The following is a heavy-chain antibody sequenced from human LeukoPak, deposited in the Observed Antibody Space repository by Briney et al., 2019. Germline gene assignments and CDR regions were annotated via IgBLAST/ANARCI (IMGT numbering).Heavy chain of an antibody. CDR1: GGSISSYY. D-gene: IGHD1-26*01. CDR2: IYYTGST. CDR3: AGGPSGSYGQTLY. V-gene: IGHV4-59*01. J-gene: IGHJ4*02. Sequence: SETLSLTCTVSGGSISSYYWSRIRQPPGKGLEWIGYIYYTGSTNYNPSLKSRLTISVDTSKNQFSLNLSSVTAADTAVYYCAGGPSGSYGQTLYWGQGTLVTVSS.